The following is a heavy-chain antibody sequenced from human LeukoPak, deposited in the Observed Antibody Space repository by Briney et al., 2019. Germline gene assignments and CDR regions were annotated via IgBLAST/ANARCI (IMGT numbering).Heavy chain of an antibody. J-gene: IGHJ4*02. Sequence: GGSLRLSCAASGFTFDDYAMHWVLHAPGKGLEWVSLINEGGDTTYYADSVKGRFTISRDNSKNFLYLQMTSLRTEDTALYYCSPYDWNYLGDYWGQGTLVTVSS. D-gene: IGHD1-7*01. CDR1: GFTFDDYA. CDR2: INEGGDTT. CDR3: SPYDWNYLGDY. V-gene: IGHV3-43*02.